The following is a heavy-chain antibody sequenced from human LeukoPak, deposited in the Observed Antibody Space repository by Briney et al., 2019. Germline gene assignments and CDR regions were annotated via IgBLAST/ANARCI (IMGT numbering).Heavy chain of an antibody. J-gene: IGHJ3*02. CDR1: NDSFSNYY. V-gene: IGHV4-39*01. CDR2: IYYSGST. CDR3: ARPGLLWFGEEGAFDI. D-gene: IGHD3-10*01. Sequence: SETLSLTCTVSNDSFSNYYWDWIRQPPGKGLEWIGSIYYSGSTYYNPSLKSRVTISVDTSKNQFSLKLSSVTAADTAVYYCARPGLLWFGEEGAFDIWGQGTMVTVSS.